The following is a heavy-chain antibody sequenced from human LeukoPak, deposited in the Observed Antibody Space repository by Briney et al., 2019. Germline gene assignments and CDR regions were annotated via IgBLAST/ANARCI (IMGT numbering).Heavy chain of an antibody. J-gene: IGHJ4*02. CDR2: INSDGSST. D-gene: IGHD2-2*01. CDR1: GFIFSSHW. V-gene: IGHV3-74*01. CDR3: ARRVVVPAAPYYFDY. Sequence: PGGSLRLSCAASGFIFSSHWMHWVRQAPGKGLVWVSRINSDGSSTSYADPVKGRFTISRDNAKNTLYLQMNSLRAEDTAVYYCARRVVVPAAPYYFDYWGQGTLVTVSS.